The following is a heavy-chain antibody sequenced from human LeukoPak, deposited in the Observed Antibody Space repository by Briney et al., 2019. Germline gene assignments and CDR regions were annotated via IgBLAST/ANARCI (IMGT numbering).Heavy chain of an antibody. CDR1: ELNFKNHW. V-gene: IGHV3-74*01. Sequence: GGSLRLSCAASELNFKNHWMRWVRQVPGKGLEWVSRTDAGGSSTSYADSVRGRFSISRDNGKSTLYLQMNSLRVEDTAVYYCARGPPTGGGAYVGDYWGHGTLVTVSS. J-gene: IGHJ4*01. CDR3: ARGPPTGGGAYVGDY. D-gene: IGHD2-8*02. CDR2: TDAGGSST.